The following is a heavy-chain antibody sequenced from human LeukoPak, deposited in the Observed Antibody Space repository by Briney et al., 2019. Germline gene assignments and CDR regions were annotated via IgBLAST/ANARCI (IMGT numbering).Heavy chain of an antibody. J-gene: IGHJ4*02. V-gene: IGHV3-23*01. D-gene: IGHD5-12*01. Sequence: GGSLRLSCAASGFTFSSYAMSWVRQAPGKGLEWVSAISGSGGSTYYADSVKGRFTISRDNSKNTLYLQMNSLRAEDTAVYYCARDGPATITFPTAFDYWGQGTLVTVSS. CDR2: ISGSGGST. CDR3: ARDGPATITFPTAFDY. CDR1: GFTFSSYA.